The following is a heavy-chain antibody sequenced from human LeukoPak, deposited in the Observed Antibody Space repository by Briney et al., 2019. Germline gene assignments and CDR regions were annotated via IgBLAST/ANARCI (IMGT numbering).Heavy chain of an antibody. Sequence: SETLSLTCTVSGGSISSYYWSWIRQPPGKGLEWIGYIYYSGSTNYNPSLKSRVTISVDTSKNQFSLKLSSVAAADTAVYYCARADYYDSYMDVWGKGTTVTISS. J-gene: IGHJ6*03. CDR2: IYYSGST. D-gene: IGHD3-22*01. CDR3: ARADYYDSYMDV. CDR1: GGSISSYY. V-gene: IGHV4-59*01.